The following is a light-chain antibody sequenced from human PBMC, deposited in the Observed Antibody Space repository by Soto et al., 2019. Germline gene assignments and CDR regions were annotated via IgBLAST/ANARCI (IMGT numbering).Light chain of an antibody. CDR1: SSNIGSNT. CDR3: AAWDDSLNGPV. CDR2: SDN. Sequence: QSVLTQPPSASGTPGPKVSISCSGGSSNIGSNTVNWYQQLPGTAPKLLIYSDNQRPSGVPDRLSSSKSGTSASLAISGLQSEDEADYYCAAWDDSLNGPVLGGGTKVTVL. J-gene: IGLJ3*02. V-gene: IGLV1-44*01.